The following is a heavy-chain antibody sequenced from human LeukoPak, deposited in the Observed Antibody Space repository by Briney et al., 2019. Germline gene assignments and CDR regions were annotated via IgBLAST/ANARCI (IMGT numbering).Heavy chain of an antibody. CDR2: ISSSSYI. V-gene: IGHV3-21*01. Sequence: GGSLRLSCAASGFTFSSYSMNWVRQAPGKGLEWLSSISSSSYIYYADSVKGRFTISRDNAKNSLYLQMNSLRAEDTAVYYCARVDYYGSGSVDFDYWGQGTLVTVSS. CDR1: GFTFSSYS. J-gene: IGHJ4*02. D-gene: IGHD3-10*01. CDR3: ARVDYYGSGSVDFDY.